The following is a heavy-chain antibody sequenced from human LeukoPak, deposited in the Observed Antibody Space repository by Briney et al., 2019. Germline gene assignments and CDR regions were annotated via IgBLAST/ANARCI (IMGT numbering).Heavy chain of an antibody. Sequence: SETLSLTCAVYGGSFSGYYWSWIRQHPGKGLEWIGYIYYSGSTYYNPSLKSRVTISVDTSKNQFSLKLSSVTAADTAVYYCARGYCSSTSCPEDYYYYMDVWGKGTTVTVSS. D-gene: IGHD2-2*01. CDR1: GGSFSGYY. J-gene: IGHJ6*03. V-gene: IGHV4-31*11. CDR2: IYYSGST. CDR3: ARGYCSSTSCPEDYYYYMDV.